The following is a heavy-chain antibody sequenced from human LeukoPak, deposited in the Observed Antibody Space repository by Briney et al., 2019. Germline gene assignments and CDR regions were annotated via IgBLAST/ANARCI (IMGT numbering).Heavy chain of an antibody. CDR1: GYTFTSYG. V-gene: IGHV1-18*01. D-gene: IGHD6-6*01. CDR2: ISAYNGNT. Sequence: GASVKVSCKASGYTFTSYGISWVRQAPGQGLEWMGWISAYNGNTNYAQKFQGRVTMTRDTSTSTVYMELSSLRSEDTAVYYCARVGEYSSSSGERWVDYWGQGTLVTVSS. J-gene: IGHJ4*02. CDR3: ARVGEYSSSSGERWVDY.